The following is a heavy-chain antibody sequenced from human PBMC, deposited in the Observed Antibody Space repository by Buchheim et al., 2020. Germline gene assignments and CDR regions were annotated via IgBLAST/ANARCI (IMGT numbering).Heavy chain of an antibody. Sequence: EVQLLESGGGLVQPGGSLRLSCVASGFTLSTCAMSWVRQAPGQGLEWVSTNSGGGTATFYADSVKGRFTISSDNSQNTLYLQMSSLRAEDTAMYYCAKAPQGYSNYIDIWGRGT. J-gene: IGHJ3*02. CDR3: AKAPQGYSNYIDI. CDR1: GFTLSTCA. CDR2: NSGGGTAT. D-gene: IGHD4-11*01. V-gene: IGHV3-23*01.